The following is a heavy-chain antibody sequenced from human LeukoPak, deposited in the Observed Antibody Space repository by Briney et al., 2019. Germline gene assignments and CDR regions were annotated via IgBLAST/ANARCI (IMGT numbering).Heavy chain of an antibody. CDR2: IYYSGST. V-gene: IGHV4-59*06. J-gene: IGHJ4*02. D-gene: IGHD3-10*01. CDR3: ARGARITMVRGVIITDYFDY. CDR1: GDSISSYY. Sequence: SATLSLTRIVSGDSISSYYWSWIRQHPGKGLEWIGYIYYSGSTYYNPSLKSRLTISVDTSKNQFSLKLSSVTAADTAEYYCARGARITMVRGVIITDYFDYWGQGTLVTVSS.